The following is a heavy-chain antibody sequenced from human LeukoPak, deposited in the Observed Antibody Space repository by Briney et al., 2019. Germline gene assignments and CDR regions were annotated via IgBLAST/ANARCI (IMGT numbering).Heavy chain of an antibody. D-gene: IGHD3-22*01. V-gene: IGHV3-30*02. CDR1: GFTFSSYG. Sequence: GGSLRLSCAASGFTFSSYGMHWVRQAPGKGLEGVALIRYDGSNKYYADSVKGRVSISRDNSKNTLYLQMDSLRAEDTAVYYCAKDYYDSSGQRHFDYWGQGTLVTVSS. CDR2: IRYDGSNK. J-gene: IGHJ4*02. CDR3: AKDYYDSSGQRHFDY.